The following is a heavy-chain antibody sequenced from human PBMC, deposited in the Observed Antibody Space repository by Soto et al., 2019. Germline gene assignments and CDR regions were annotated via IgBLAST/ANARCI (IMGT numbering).Heavy chain of an antibody. CDR2: ISYDGSNK. D-gene: IGHD4-17*01. CDR3: AKDQWDDYGDPLYDYYGMDV. V-gene: IGHV3-30*18. Sequence: QVQLVESGGGVVQPGRSLRLSCAASGFTFSSYGMHWVRQAPGKGLEWVAVISYDGSNKYYADSVKGRFTISRDNSKNTLYLQMNSLSAEDTAVYYCAKDQWDDYGDPLYDYYGMDVWGQVTTVTVSS. CDR1: GFTFSSYG. J-gene: IGHJ6*02.